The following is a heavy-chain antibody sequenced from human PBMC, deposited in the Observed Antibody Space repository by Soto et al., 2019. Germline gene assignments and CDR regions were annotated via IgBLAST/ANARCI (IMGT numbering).Heavy chain of an antibody. Sequence: QLQLQESGPGLVKPSDTLSLTCTVSGGSISSSSYYWGWIRQPPGKGLEWIGSIYYSGSTYYNPSLKSRVTISVDTSKNQFSLKLSSVTAADTAVYYCARRGYGDYADDYWGQGTLVTVSS. CDR3: ARRGYGDYADDY. CDR2: IYYSGST. D-gene: IGHD4-17*01. V-gene: IGHV4-39*01. J-gene: IGHJ4*02. CDR1: GGSISSSSYY.